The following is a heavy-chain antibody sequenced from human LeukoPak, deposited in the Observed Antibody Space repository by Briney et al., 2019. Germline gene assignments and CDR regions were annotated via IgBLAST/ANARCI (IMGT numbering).Heavy chain of an antibody. J-gene: IGHJ4*02. CDR3: AKDTCSSTSCYLFDY. CDR1: GFTFDDYA. Sequence: GGSLRLSCAASGFTFDDYAMHWVRQAPGKGLEWVSGISWNSGSTGYADSVKGRFTISRDNAKNSLYLQMNSLRAEDMALYYCAKDTCSSTSCYLFDYWGQGTLVTVSS. CDR2: ISWNSGST. V-gene: IGHV3-9*03. D-gene: IGHD2-2*01.